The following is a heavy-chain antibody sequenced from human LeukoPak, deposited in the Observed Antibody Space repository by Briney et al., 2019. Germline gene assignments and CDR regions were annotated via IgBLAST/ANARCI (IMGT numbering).Heavy chain of an antibody. CDR1: GFTFSSYA. CDR2: ISGSGDST. D-gene: IGHD1-26*01. CDR3: AKDKVDSGYLDY. V-gene: IGHV3-23*01. J-gene: IGHJ4*02. Sequence: GGSLRLSCAASGFTFSSYAMSWVRQAPGKGLVWVSAISGSGDSTYYADSVKGRFTISRDNSKNTLYLQMNSLRAEDTAVYYCAKDKVDSGYLDYWGQGTLVTVSS.